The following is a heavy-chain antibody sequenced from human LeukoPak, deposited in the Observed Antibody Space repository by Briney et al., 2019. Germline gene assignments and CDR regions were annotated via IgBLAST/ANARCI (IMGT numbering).Heavy chain of an antibody. J-gene: IGHJ4*02. D-gene: IGHD3-16*01. Sequence: QPGGSLRVSCAASGFTVSSHDMSWVRQARGMGLEWVSVIYMGGNTYYADSVKGRFTISRHTSKNTLYLQMNSLRAEDTAVYYCARVGDEVAYTRGYLDHWGQGTLVTVSS. CDR1: GFTVSSHD. CDR2: IYMGGNT. CDR3: ARVGDEVAYTRGYLDH. V-gene: IGHV3-53*04.